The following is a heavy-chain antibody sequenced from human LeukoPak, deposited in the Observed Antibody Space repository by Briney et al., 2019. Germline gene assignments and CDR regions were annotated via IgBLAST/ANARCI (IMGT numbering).Heavy chain of an antibody. D-gene: IGHD5-24*01. Sequence: SETLSLTCTVSGGSISSYYWSWIRQPPGKGLEWIGYIYYSGSTNYNPSLKSRVTISVDTSKNQFSLKLSSVTAADTAVYYCARVRRWLQGTDAFDIWGQGTMVTVSS. CDR1: GGSISSYY. J-gene: IGHJ3*02. CDR3: ARVRRWLQGTDAFDI. CDR2: IYYSGST. V-gene: IGHV4-59*12.